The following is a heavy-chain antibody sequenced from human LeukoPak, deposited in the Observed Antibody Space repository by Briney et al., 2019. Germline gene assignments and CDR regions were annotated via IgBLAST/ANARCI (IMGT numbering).Heavy chain of an antibody. J-gene: IGHJ6*03. Sequence: SETLSLTCTVSGGSISSYYWSWIRQPPGKGLEWIGYIYYSGSTNYNPSLKSRVTISVDTSKNQSALKLSSVAGADTAGYYCARGIAVAGTGINYYYYYMDVWGKGTTVTVSS. CDR1: GGSISSYY. D-gene: IGHD6-19*01. V-gene: IGHV4-59*01. CDR3: ARGIAVAGTGINYYYYYMDV. CDR2: IYYSGST.